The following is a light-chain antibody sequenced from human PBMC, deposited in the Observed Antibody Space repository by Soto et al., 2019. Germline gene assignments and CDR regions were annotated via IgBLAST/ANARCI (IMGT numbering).Light chain of an antibody. Sequence: QSVLTQPASVSGSPGQSITISCTGTSSDVDGYNYVSWYQQQPGKAPKFMIYDVSNRPSGVSNRFSGSKSGNTASLTISGLQAEDEADYYCCSYTTSNTRQIVFGTGTKLTVL. CDR3: CSYTTSNTRQIV. J-gene: IGLJ1*01. V-gene: IGLV2-14*01. CDR2: DVS. CDR1: SSDVDGYNY.